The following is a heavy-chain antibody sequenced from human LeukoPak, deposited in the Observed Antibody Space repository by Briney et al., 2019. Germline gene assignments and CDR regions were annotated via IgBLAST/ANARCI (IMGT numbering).Heavy chain of an antibody. Sequence: GGSLRLSCAAPGFTFNSYTMHWVRQAPGKGLEWVAVMSSDGNKKFYAEYVKGRFTISRDNSENTLYLEMNSLRGEDMAVYHCARGDYDLSGSYHYGMDVWGQGTTVTVSS. CDR3: ARGDYDLSGSYHYGMDV. CDR2: MSSDGNKK. D-gene: IGHD3-10*01. CDR1: GFTFNSYT. J-gene: IGHJ6*02. V-gene: IGHV3-30-3*01.